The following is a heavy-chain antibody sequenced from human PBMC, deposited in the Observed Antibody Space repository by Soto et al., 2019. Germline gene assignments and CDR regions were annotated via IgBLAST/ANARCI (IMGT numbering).Heavy chain of an antibody. Sequence: QVHLVQSGAEVRKPGASVKVSCKASGYTFTGHYIHWVRQAPGQGLEWMGIINPSDGSVKYANNCQGRVTLTRDTSTATVYMEVSSLRSNDTAVFYCARGPSPWIQLWPSGDHAFDYWGQGTLVTVSS. D-gene: IGHD5-18*01. J-gene: IGHJ4*02. CDR2: INPSDGSV. V-gene: IGHV1-46*01. CDR3: ARGPSPWIQLWPSGDHAFDY. CDR1: GYTFTGHY.